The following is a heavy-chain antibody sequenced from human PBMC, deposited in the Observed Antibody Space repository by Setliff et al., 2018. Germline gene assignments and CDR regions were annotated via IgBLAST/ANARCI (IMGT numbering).Heavy chain of an antibody. Sequence: KSSETLSLTCNVPGGSVSSTSHYWGWIRQPPGKGMEWIGSVYYSGYTYYNPSLQSRVTISVDMSKNQFSMKLTSVTAADTVLYYCARVPARNSGTWSLDSWGQGKLVTVSS. D-gene: IGHD4-4*01. V-gene: IGHV4-39*07. CDR2: VYYSGYT. CDR1: GGSVSSTSHY. J-gene: IGHJ4*02. CDR3: ARVPARNSGTWSLDS.